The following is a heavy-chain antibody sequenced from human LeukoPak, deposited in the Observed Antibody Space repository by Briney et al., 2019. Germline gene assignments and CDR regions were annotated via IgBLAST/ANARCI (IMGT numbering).Heavy chain of an antibody. CDR3: ASHYDSSGAYYFDY. J-gene: IGHJ4*02. D-gene: IGHD3-22*01. CDR1: GGTFSSYA. CDR2: IIPIFGTA. Sequence: SVKVSCKASGGTFSSYAISWVRQAPGQGLEWMGGIIPIFGTANYAQKFQGRVTITADESTSTAYMELSSLRSEDTAMYYCASHYDSSGAYYFDYWGQGTLVTVSS. V-gene: IGHV1-69*01.